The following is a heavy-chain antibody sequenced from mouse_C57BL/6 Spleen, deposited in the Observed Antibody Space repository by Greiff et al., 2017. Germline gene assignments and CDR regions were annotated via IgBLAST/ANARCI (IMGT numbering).Heavy chain of an antibody. D-gene: IGHD1-1*01. CDR2: ISSGSSTI. CDR1: GFTFSDYG. CDR3: ARGDYGSSYGRYFDV. J-gene: IGHJ1*03. Sequence: EVKLVESGGGLVKPGGSLKLSCAASGFTFSDYGMHWVRQAPEKGLEWVAYISSGSSTIYYADTVKGRFTISRDNAKNTLFLQMTRLRSEDTAMYYCARGDYGSSYGRYFDVWGTGTTVTVSS. V-gene: IGHV5-17*01.